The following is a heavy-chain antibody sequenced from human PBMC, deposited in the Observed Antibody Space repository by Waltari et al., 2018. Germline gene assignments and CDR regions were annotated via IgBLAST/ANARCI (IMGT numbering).Heavy chain of an antibody. V-gene: IGHV3-53*01. CDR1: GFTVSSNY. J-gene: IGHJ6*02. Sequence: EVQVVESGGGLIQPGGSLRLSCAASGFTVSSNYMNWVRQAPGKGRWWVSVILSGGNQSYADAVKGRFTVSRDNSKNTVYLQMNTLRAEDTAVYYCARDFTHYAMDVWGQGTTVTVSS. CDR3: ARDFTHYAMDV. CDR2: ILSGGNQ.